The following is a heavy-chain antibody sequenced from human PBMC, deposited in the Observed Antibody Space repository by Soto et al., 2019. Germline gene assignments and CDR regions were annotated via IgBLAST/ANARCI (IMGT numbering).Heavy chain of an antibody. CDR3: AKAVRRGSAYGSGSYFDY. CDR2: ISGSGGST. J-gene: IGHJ4*02. CDR1: GFTFSSYA. Sequence: GGSLRLSCAASGFTFSSYAMSWVRQAPGKGLEWVSAISGSGGSTYYADSVKGRFTISRDNSKNTLYLQMNSLRAEDTAVYYCAKAVRRGSAYGSGSYFDYWGQGTLVTVSS. D-gene: IGHD3-10*01. V-gene: IGHV3-23*01.